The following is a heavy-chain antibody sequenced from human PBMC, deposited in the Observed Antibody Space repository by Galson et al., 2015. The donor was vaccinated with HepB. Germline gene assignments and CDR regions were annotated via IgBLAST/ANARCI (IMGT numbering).Heavy chain of an antibody. Sequence: SVKVSCKASGGTFSSYTISWVRQAPGQGLEWMGRIIPILGIANYAQKSQGRVTIAADRSTSTAYMELSSLRSEDTAVYYCARVPIYDILTGYTLDYYYYGMDVWGQGTTVTVSS. CDR3: ARVPIYDILTGYTLDYYYYGMDV. V-gene: IGHV1-69*02. D-gene: IGHD3-9*01. J-gene: IGHJ6*02. CDR1: GGTFSSYT. CDR2: IIPILGIA.